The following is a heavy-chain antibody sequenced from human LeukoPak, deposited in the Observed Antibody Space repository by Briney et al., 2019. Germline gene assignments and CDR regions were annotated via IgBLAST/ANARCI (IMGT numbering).Heavy chain of an antibody. J-gene: IGHJ5*02. D-gene: IGHD3-10*01. V-gene: IGHV4-59*08. CDR1: GGSISSYY. CDR2: IYYIGST. Sequence: SETLSLTCTVSGGSISSYYWSWIRQPPGKGLEWIGYIYYIGSTNYNPSLKRRVTISVDTSKNQFSLKLSSLAAADTAVYYCATMYGSGSEYNWFDPWGQGTLVTVPS. CDR3: ATMYGSGSEYNWFDP.